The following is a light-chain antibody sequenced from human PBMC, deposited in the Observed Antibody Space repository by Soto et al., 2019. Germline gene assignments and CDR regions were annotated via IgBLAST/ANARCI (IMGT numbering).Light chain of an antibody. CDR2: LGS. J-gene: IGKJ2*02. Sequence: DMGMTKPPLSLPATPGEPASSSCRPVQSLWHTNGYTYLDWYLQKPGQSPQLLIYLGSTRASGVPDRFSGSGSGTDFTLKISRVEAEDVGVYYCMQALQTPWTFGQGTKLEIK. CDR1: QSLWHTNGYTY. CDR3: MQALQTPWT. V-gene: IGKV2-28*01.